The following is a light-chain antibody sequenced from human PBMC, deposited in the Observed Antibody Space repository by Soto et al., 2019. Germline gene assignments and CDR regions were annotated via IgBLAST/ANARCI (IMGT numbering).Light chain of an antibody. J-gene: IGKJ1*01. CDR3: QQYNSYST. Sequence: DLQMTQSPSTLSASVGDRVTITCRASQSISSWLAWYQQKPGKAPKLLIYDASNLESGVPSRFSGSGSGTEFTLTISSLQPDDFATYYCQQYNSYSTFGQGTKVDIK. V-gene: IGKV1-5*01. CDR2: DAS. CDR1: QSISSW.